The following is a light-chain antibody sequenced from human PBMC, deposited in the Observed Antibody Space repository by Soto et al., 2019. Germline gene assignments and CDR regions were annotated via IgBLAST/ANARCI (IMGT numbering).Light chain of an antibody. CDR2: AND. Sequence: QSVLTQPPSVSGAPGQRLTISCAGTSSNIGAGFDVHWYQQLPGTAPKLLIYANDDRPSGVPDRFSGSTSGTSASLAISGLRSEDEADYYGAAWDDSLSGYVFGNGTKLTVL. V-gene: IGLV1-40*01. CDR3: AAWDDSLSGYV. CDR1: SSNIGAGFD. J-gene: IGLJ1*01.